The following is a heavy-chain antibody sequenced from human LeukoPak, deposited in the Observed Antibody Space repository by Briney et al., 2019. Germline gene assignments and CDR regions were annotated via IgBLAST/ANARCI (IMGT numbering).Heavy chain of an antibody. CDR1: GFTFSSYG. D-gene: IGHD2-2*01. V-gene: IGHV3-33*01. CDR3: ARSPRSYARALDY. J-gene: IGHJ4*02. Sequence: GVSLRLSCAASGFTFSSYGMHWVRQAPGKGLEWVAVIWYDGSNKYYADSVKGRFTISRDNSKNTLYLQMNSLRAEDTAVYYCARSPRSYARALDYWGQGTLVTVSS. CDR2: IWYDGSNK.